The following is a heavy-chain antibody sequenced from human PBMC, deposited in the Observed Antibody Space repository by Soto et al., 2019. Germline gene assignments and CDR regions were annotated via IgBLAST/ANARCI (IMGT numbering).Heavy chain of an antibody. Sequence: ASVKVSCKASGYTFTSYGISWVRRAPGQGLEWMGWISAYNGNTNYAQKLQGRVTMTTDTSTSTAYMELRSLRSDDTAVYYCAGHSYGPGDAFDIWGQGTMVTVSS. CDR3: AGHSYGPGDAFDI. CDR1: GYTFTSYG. D-gene: IGHD5-18*01. V-gene: IGHV1-18*01. J-gene: IGHJ3*02. CDR2: ISAYNGNT.